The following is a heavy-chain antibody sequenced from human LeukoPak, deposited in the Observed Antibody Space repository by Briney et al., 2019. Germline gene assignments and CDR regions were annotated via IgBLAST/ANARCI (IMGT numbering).Heavy chain of an antibody. D-gene: IGHD2-2*02. CDR3: ARVPVVVPAAILVRWGPFDP. V-gene: IGHV1-18*01. J-gene: IGHJ5*02. CDR2: ISAYNGNT. Sequence: ASVKVSCKASGYTFTSYGISWVRQAPGQGLEWMGWISAYNGNTNYAQKFQGRVTIATDESTSTAYMELSSLRSEDTAVYYCARVPVVVPAAILVRWGPFDPWGQGTQVTVSS. CDR1: GYTFTSYG.